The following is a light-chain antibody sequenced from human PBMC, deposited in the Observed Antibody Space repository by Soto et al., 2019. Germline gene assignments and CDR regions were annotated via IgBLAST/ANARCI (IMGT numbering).Light chain of an antibody. V-gene: IGKV2-28*01. J-gene: IGKJ1*01. CDR3: MPALKTPPK. Sequence: DIVMTQSPLSLPVTPGEPASISCRSSQSLLHSNGYNYLDWYLQKPGQSPQLLIYLGSNRASGVTDRFSGSRSATDFTLNIRRVEAEDVGVSYCMPALKTPPKFGQGTKVNI. CDR2: LGS. CDR1: QSLLHSNGYNY.